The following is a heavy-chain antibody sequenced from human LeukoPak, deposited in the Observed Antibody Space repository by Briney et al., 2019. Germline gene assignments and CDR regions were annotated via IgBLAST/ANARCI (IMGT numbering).Heavy chain of an antibody. CDR3: AGEQGIYYYDSSGFDY. Sequence: SETLSLTCTVSGGSLSSYYWSWIRQPPRKGLEWIGYIYYSGSTNYNPSLKSRVTISVDTSKNQFSLKLSSVTAADTAVYYCAGEQGIYYYDSSGFDYWGQGTLVTVSS. J-gene: IGHJ4*02. V-gene: IGHV4-59*01. D-gene: IGHD3-22*01. CDR2: IYYSGST. CDR1: GGSLSSYY.